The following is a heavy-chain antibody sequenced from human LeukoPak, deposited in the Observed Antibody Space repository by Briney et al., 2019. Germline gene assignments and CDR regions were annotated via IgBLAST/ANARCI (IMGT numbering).Heavy chain of an antibody. J-gene: IGHJ6*03. CDR1: GFTFSSYG. CDR2: ISGSGGST. D-gene: IGHD2-21*01. Sequence: PGGSLRLSCAASGFTFSSYGMSWVRQAPGKGLEWVSAISGSGGSTYYADSVKGRFTISRDNSKNTLYLQMNSLRAEDTAVYYCARLAEDYYYYTDVWGKGTTVTVSS. CDR3: ARLAEDYYYYTDV. V-gene: IGHV3-23*01.